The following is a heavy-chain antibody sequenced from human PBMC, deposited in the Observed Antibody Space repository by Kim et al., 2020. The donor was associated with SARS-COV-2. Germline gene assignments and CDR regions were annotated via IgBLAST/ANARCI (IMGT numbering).Heavy chain of an antibody. D-gene: IGHD6-13*01. CDR1: GGTFSSYT. CDR3: ARVPAGDYFDY. V-gene: IGHV1-69*02. Sequence: ASVKVSCKASGGTFSSYTISWVRQAPGQGLEWMGRIIPILGIANYAQKFQGRVTITADKSTSTAYMELSSLRSEDTAVYYCARVPAGDYFDYWGQGTLVTVSS. CDR2: IIPILGIA. J-gene: IGHJ4*02.